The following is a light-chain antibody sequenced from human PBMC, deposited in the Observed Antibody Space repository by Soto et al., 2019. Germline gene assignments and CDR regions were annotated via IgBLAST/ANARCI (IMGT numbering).Light chain of an antibody. CDR2: AAS. V-gene: IGKV3-15*01. J-gene: IGKJ4*01. Sequence: EIVMTQSPATLSVSPGEGATLSCRTSENIRTDLAWYQQKPGQPPRLLIYAASTRATGIPARFSGSGSETEFTLTISSLQSEDFGVFYCHQYTNGFSFGGGTKVDIK. CDR3: HQYTNGFS. CDR1: ENIRTD.